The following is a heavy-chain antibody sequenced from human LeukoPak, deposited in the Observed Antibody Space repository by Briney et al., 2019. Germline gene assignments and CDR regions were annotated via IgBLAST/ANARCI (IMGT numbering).Heavy chain of an antibody. J-gene: IGHJ3*02. CDR3: ARTSYLNTEYAFDI. Sequence: SETLSLTCIVSGGSVSSGSYYWSWIRQAAGKGLEWIGRIYTAGGTSYNSSLQSRVSMLINTSTNQFSLNLISVTAADTAVYYCARTSYLNTEYAFDIWGQGTMVTVSS. V-gene: IGHV4-61*02. D-gene: IGHD2/OR15-2a*01. CDR2: IYTAGGT. CDR1: GGSVSSGSYY.